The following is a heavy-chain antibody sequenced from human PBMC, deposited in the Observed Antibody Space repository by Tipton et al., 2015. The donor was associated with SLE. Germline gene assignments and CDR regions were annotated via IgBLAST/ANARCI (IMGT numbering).Heavy chain of an antibody. V-gene: IGHV3-23*01. CDR2: ISASGGST. Sequence: SLRLSCAASGLTFSSYAMHWVRQAPGKGLEWVSAISASGGSTHYADSVKGRFTISRDNSKNTLYLQMTGLRAEDTAVYYCAKLPYDQILLGYFQHWGQGTLVTVSS. J-gene: IGHJ1*01. CDR1: GLTFSSYA. CDR3: AKLPYDQILLGYFQH. D-gene: IGHD3-22*01.